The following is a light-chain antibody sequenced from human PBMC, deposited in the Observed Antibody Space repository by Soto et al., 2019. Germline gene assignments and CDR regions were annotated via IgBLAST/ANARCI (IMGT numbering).Light chain of an antibody. Sequence: DIQMTQSPSSLSASVGDRVTISCRASQSISNFLNWYQQKPGKAPQLLIYAASRLQSGVPPRFSGSGAGTDFTLTISSLQPEDFATYFCQQSYTTVRSFDGGTKVE. J-gene: IGKJ4*01. CDR2: AAS. CDR1: QSISNF. CDR3: QQSYTTVRS. V-gene: IGKV1-39*01.